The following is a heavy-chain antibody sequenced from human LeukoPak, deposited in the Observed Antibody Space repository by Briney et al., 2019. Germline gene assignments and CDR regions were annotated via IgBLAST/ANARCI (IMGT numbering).Heavy chain of an antibody. J-gene: IGHJ4*02. CDR3: ARVQPHRVHYDNSDYPTHNDY. Sequence: GASVKVSCKASGYIYSNYGISWVRQAPGQGLEWMGWISTYNGYTNYAQKLQGRVAMTTDTSTSTAYMGLRSLRSDDTALYYCARVQPHRVHYDNSDYPTHNDYWGQGTLVTVSS. D-gene: IGHD3-22*01. V-gene: IGHV1-18*01. CDR1: GYIYSNYG. CDR2: ISTYNGYT.